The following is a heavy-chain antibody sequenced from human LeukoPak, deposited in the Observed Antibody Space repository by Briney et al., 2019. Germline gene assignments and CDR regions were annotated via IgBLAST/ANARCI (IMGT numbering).Heavy chain of an antibody. J-gene: IGHJ4*02. CDR3: ARAMSSMVRNYY. Sequence: SETLSLTCTVTGGPLTSSSFYWGWIRQPPGKGLEWIGSVSYSGNTYYPQSLKSRVTVSRDTSKNQFSLKLTAVTAADTAMYYCARAMSSMVRNYYWGQGTLVTVSS. CDR1: GGPLTSSSFY. CDR2: VSYSGNT. V-gene: IGHV4-39*07. D-gene: IGHD3-10*01.